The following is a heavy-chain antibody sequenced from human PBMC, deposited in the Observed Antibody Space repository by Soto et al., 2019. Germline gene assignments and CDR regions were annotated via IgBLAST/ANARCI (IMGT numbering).Heavy chain of an antibody. D-gene: IGHD5-12*01. Sequence: EVQLLQSGGDLVQPGGSLRLSCAASGFRFSDYAMSWVRQAPGMGLEWVSSISGSGASTHYADSVKGRFTTSRDNSKNTVYLQMNSLRADDSATFYCANSKRAVDGTVDVWGQGTTVTVSS. CDR2: ISGSGAST. J-gene: IGHJ6*02. V-gene: IGHV3-23*01. CDR3: ANSKRAVDGTVDV. CDR1: GFRFSDYA.